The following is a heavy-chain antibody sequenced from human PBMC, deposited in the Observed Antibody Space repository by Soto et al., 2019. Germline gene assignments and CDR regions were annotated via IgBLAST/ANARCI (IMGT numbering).Heavy chain of an antibody. CDR3: AREWPVTSDY. V-gene: IGHV1-46*01. CDR1: GCTXTNYY. CDR2: INRSGGST. D-gene: IGHD4-17*01. Sequence: SXKASFKASGCTXTNYYMNLVRQAPGQGLEWRGIINRSGGSTSYAQKLQGGVTSTRDTSKSTVYTQLSRLRLEDTAVYYCAREWPVTSDYWGQGTLCTVSS. J-gene: IGHJ4*02.